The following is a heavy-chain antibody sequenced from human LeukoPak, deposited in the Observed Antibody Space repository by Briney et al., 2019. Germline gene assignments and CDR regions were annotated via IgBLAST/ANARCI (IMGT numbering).Heavy chain of an antibody. CDR1: GFTVSSNY. V-gene: IGHV3-53*01. J-gene: IGHJ4*02. Sequence: GGSLRLSCAASGFTVSSNYMSWVRQAPGKGLEWVSTIYSGGSTYYADSVKGRFTISRDNSKNTLYLQMSSLRAEDTAVYYCARTFGGNAETGVDYWGQGTLVTVS. D-gene: IGHD4-23*01. CDR3: ARTFGGNAETGVDY. CDR2: IYSGGST.